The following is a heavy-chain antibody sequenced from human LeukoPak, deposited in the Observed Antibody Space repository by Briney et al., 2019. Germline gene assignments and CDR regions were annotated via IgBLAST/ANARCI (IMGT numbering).Heavy chain of an antibody. J-gene: IGHJ6*02. Sequence: PGRSLRLSCAASGFTFSSYGMHWVRQAPGKGLEWVAVIWYGGSNKYYADSVKGRFTISRDNSKNTLYLQMNSLRAEDTAVYYCARDYGDYYYGMDVWGQGTTVTVSS. CDR3: ARDYGDYYYGMDV. V-gene: IGHV3-33*01. CDR1: GFTFSSYG. CDR2: IWYGGSNK. D-gene: IGHD4-17*01.